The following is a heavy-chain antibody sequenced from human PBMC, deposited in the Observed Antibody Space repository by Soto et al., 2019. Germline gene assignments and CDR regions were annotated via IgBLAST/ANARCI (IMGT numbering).Heavy chain of an antibody. CDR1: GGTFSSYA. V-gene: IGHV1-69*01. CDR3: ARGRVAARNYYYYGMDV. J-gene: IGHJ6*02. Sequence: QVQLVQSGAEVKKPGSSVKVSCKASGGTFSSYAISWVRQAPGQGLEWMGGIIPIFGTANYAQKFKGSVTSTEDESTSTAYMELSSLRSEDTVVYYCARGRVAARNYYYYGMDVWGQGTTVTVSS. CDR2: IIPIFGTA. D-gene: IGHD6-6*01.